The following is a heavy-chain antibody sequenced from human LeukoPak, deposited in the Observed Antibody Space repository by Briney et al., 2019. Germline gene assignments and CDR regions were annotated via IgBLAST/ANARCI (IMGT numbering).Heavy chain of an antibody. V-gene: IGHV3-9*01. CDR1: GFTFDDYA. Sequence: GRSLRLSCAASGFTFDDYAMHWVRQAPGQGLEWVSGISWNSGSIGYADSVKGRFTISRDNAKNSLYLQMNSLRAEDTALYYCAKDIYSGTSGPVDYWGQGTLVTVSS. J-gene: IGHJ4*02. CDR3: AKDIYSGTSGPVDY. D-gene: IGHD1-26*01. CDR2: ISWNSGSI.